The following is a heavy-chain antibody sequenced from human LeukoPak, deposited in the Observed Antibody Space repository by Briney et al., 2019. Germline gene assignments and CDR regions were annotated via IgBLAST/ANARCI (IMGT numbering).Heavy chain of an antibody. CDR3: TRELPREVTLDY. V-gene: IGHV3-74*01. CDR2: INTDGSST. Sequence: GGSLRLSCAASGFTFSSYAMNWVRQAPGKGLVWVSRINTDGSSTSYADSVKGRFTVSRDNAKNTLFLQVNSLRVEDTAVYFCTRELPREVTLDYWGQGTPVTVSS. J-gene: IGHJ4*01. CDR1: GFTFSSYA. D-gene: IGHD2-21*02.